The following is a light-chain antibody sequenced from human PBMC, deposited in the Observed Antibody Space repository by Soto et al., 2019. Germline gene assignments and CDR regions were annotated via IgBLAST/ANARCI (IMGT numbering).Light chain of an antibody. Sequence: DIQMTQSPSTLSASVGDRVTITCRASQRISTWLAWYQQKPGKAPKLLIHEASSLESAVPSRFSGSGSGTEFTLTISSLQPDDFATYYCQQYKSYSPWPFGQGTKVEIK. CDR1: QRISTW. CDR3: QQYKSYSPWP. V-gene: IGKV1-5*01. CDR2: EAS. J-gene: IGKJ1*01.